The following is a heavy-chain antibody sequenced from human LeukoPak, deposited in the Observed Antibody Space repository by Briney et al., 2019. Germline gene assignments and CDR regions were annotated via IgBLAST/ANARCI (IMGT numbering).Heavy chain of an antibody. V-gene: IGHV3-15*01. D-gene: IGHD3-3*01. CDR2: IKSKTDGGTT. CDR3: TTDLMYYDFWSGYSLNFDY. Sequence: GGSLRLSCAASGFTFSNACMSWVRQPPGKGLEWVGRIKSKTDGGTTDYAAPVKGRFNISRDDSKNTLYLQMNSLKTEITAVYYCTTDLMYYDFWSGYSLNFDYWGQGTLVTVSS. J-gene: IGHJ4*02. CDR1: GFTFSNAC.